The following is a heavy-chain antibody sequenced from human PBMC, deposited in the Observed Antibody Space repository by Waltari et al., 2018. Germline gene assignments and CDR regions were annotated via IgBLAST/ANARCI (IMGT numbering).Heavy chain of an antibody. CDR3: LKKNDEVYDRNGLVYDAFDM. Sequence: EVQLVESGGGLVQPGRSLQLSCAASGFTFDDYAMHWVRQAPGKGLEWVAGINWNSDSIGYGDSVKGRFTISRDNARNSLYLQMNSLTTEDTALYYCLKKNDEVYDRNGLVYDAFDMWGQGTMVTVSS. D-gene: IGHD3-22*01. CDR2: INWNSDSI. V-gene: IGHV3-9*01. J-gene: IGHJ3*02. CDR1: GFTFDDYA.